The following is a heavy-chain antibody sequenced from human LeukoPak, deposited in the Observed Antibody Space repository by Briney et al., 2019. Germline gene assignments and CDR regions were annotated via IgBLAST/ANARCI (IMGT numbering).Heavy chain of an antibody. D-gene: IGHD2-2*01. CDR2: ISLDGRST. CDR1: GFTFSSYW. Sequence: GGSLRLSCAASGFTFSSYWMHWVRQAPGKGLVWVSRISLDGRSTSYADPVKGRLTMSRDNAKNTLYLQMNSLRAEDTAVYYCARGGSTYQDYWGRGTLVTVSS. V-gene: IGHV3-74*01. CDR3: ARGGSTYQDY. J-gene: IGHJ4*02.